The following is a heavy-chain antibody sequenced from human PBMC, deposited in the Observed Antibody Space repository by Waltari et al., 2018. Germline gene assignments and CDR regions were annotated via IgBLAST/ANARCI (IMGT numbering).Heavy chain of an antibody. V-gene: IGHV4-39*01. CDR2: ISYSGST. Sequence: QLQLQESGPGLVKPSETLSLPCPVSGGSITSSSYFWGWIRQPPGKVLEWNGTISYSGSTYYNPSLMSRVTISVDTSKNQFSLKLSSVTAAETAVFYCARFSKSANWFDPWGQGTLVTVSS. CDR3: ARFSKSANWFDP. D-gene: IGHD3-3*02. J-gene: IGHJ5*02. CDR1: GGSITSSSYF.